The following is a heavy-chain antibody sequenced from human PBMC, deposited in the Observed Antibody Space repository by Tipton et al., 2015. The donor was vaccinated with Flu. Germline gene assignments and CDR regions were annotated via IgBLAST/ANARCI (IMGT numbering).Heavy chain of an antibody. CDR3: ARGDGYNFDY. D-gene: IGHD5-24*01. CDR2: IYRSGRT. J-gene: IGHJ4*02. Sequence: TLSLTCTVSGESISDYYWSWFRQPTGKGLEWIGNIYRSGRTFYNPSLKSRVTISVDTSKNQFSLKLSSVTAADTAVYYCARGDGYNFDYWGQGTLVTVSS. CDR1: GESISDYY. V-gene: IGHV4-4*09.